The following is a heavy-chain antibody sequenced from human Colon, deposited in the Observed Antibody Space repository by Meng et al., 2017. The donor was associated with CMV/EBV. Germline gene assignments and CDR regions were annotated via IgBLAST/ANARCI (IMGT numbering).Heavy chain of an antibody. Sequence: GGSLRLSCAASGFTFSSYAMHWVRQAPGKGLEWVAVISYDGSNKYYAASVKGRFTISRDNSKNTLYLQMNSLRAEDTAVYYCARDQGWFDPWGQGTLVTVSS. CDR3: ARDQGWFDP. CDR2: ISYDGSNK. J-gene: IGHJ5*02. CDR1: GFTFSSYA. V-gene: IGHV3-30*04.